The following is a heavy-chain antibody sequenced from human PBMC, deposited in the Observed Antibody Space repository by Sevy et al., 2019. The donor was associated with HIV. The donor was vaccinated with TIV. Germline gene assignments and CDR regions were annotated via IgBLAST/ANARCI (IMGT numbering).Heavy chain of an antibody. J-gene: IGHJ3*02. V-gene: IGHV1-18*01. CDR2: IGPYNGNT. Sequence: ASVKVSCKASGYTFTSYGISWVRQAPGQGLEWMGWIGPYNGNTNYAQKIQGRVTMTTDTSTNIAYMELRSLRSDDTAVYYCARDTEYSYGPRAAFDIWGQGTMVTVSS. D-gene: IGHD5-18*01. CDR3: ARDTEYSYGPRAAFDI. CDR1: GYTFTSYG.